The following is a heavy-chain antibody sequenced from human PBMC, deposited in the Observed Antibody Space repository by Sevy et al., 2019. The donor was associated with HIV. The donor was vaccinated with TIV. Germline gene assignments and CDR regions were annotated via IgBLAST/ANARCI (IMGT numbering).Heavy chain of an antibody. Sequence: GGSLRLSCAASGYTFNNAWMSWVRQAPGKGLEWLGRIKSKTDGGSAEYASPVKGRFTISRDDSKSTLYLHMNRLRTEDTGVYYCTGATVFGATWFDPWGQGALVTVSS. V-gene: IGHV3-15*01. CDR1: GYTFNNAW. D-gene: IGHD3-3*01. CDR2: IKSKTDGGSA. J-gene: IGHJ5*02. CDR3: TGATVFGATWFDP.